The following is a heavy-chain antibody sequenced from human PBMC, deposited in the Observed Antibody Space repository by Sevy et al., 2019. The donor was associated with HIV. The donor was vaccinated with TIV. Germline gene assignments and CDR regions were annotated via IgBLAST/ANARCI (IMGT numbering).Heavy chain of an antibody. CDR1: GFTFSSYG. V-gene: IGHV3-30*18. J-gene: IGHJ6*02. CDR3: AKDRFRPSAYYNYYGMDV. D-gene: IGHD2-21*01. CDR2: ISYDGSNK. Sequence: GGSLRLSCAASGFTFSSYGMHWVRQAPGKGLEWAAVISYDGSNKFYADSVKGRFTISRDNSKNTLYPQMNSLRPEDTAVYYCAKDRFRPSAYYNYYGMDVWGQGTTVTVSS.